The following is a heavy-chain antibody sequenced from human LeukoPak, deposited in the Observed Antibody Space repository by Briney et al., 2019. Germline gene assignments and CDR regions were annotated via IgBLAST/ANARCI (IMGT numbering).Heavy chain of an antibody. CDR3: AREGRGILTGYQPSDY. V-gene: IGHV1-18*01. D-gene: IGHD3-9*01. CDR1: GYTFTNYG. Sequence: ASVKVSCKASGYTFTNYGVSWVRQAPGQGLEWMGWISAYNGNTDYAQKLQGRVTMTTDTSTSTAYMELRSLRSDDTAVYYCAREGRGILTGYQPSDYWGQGTLVTVSS. CDR2: ISAYNGNT. J-gene: IGHJ4*02.